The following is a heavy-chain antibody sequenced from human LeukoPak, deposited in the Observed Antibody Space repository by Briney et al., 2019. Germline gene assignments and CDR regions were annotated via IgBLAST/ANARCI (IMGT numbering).Heavy chain of an antibody. Sequence: SVKVSCKASGYTFTSYGISWVRQAPGQGLEWMGGIIPIFGTANYAQKFQGRVTITADESTSTAYMELSSLRSEDTAVYYCARVHHPKDTAMVYSWFDPWGQGTLVTVSS. CDR3: ARVHHPKDTAMVYSWFDP. CDR1: GYTFTSYG. V-gene: IGHV1-69*13. J-gene: IGHJ5*02. D-gene: IGHD5-18*01. CDR2: IIPIFGTA.